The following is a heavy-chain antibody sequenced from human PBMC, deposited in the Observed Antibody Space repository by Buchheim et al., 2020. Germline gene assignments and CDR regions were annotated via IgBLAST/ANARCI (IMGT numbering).Heavy chain of an antibody. CDR1: GFTFSSYA. J-gene: IGHJ6*01. CDR2: ISYDGSNK. V-gene: IGHV3-30*04. CDR3: AREVGYCSSTSCSYSLFYYGMDV. Sequence: QVQLVESGGGVVQPGRSLRLSCAASGFTFSSYAMRWVRQAPGKGLEWVAVISYDGSNKYYADSVKGRFTISRDNSKNTLYLQMNSLRAEDTAVYYCAREVGYCSSTSCSYSLFYYGMDVWGQGTT. D-gene: IGHD2-2*01.